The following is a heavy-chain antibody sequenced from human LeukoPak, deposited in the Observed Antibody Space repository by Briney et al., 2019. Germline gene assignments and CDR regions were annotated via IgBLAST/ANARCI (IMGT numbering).Heavy chain of an antibody. CDR2: IYYTGNT. Sequence: SETLSLTCSLSGGSIRTANYYWAWIRQPPGKGLDWVGSIYYTGNTYYNPSLKSRVTIFVDTSRNQFSLKLNSVTAADTALYYCARHVGTPRHFDFWGHGTLVTVSS. V-gene: IGHV4-39*01. CDR3: ARHVGTPRHFDF. CDR1: GGSIRTANYY. J-gene: IGHJ4*01. D-gene: IGHD3-10*01.